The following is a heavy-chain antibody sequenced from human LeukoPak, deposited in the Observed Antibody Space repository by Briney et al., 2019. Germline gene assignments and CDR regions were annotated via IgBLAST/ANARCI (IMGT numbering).Heavy chain of an antibody. CDR3: ARFPAGSYYFDY. Sequence: SETLSLTCAVYGGSFSGYYWSWIRQPPGKGLEWIGEINHSGSTNYNPSLTSRVTISVVTSKNQFSLKLSSVTAADTAVYYCARFPAGSYYFDYWGQGTLVTVSS. J-gene: IGHJ4*02. D-gene: IGHD6-13*01. CDR2: INHSGST. CDR1: GGSFSGYY. V-gene: IGHV4-34*01.